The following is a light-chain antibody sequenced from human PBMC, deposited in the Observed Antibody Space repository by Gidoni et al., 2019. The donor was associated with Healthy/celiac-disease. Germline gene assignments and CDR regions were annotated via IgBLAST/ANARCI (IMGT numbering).Light chain of an antibody. CDR3: QQSYSTPLVT. J-gene: IGKJ3*01. CDR2: AAS. V-gene: IGKV1-39*01. CDR1: QSISSY. Sequence: DIQMTQSPSSLSASVGDRVTITCRASQSISSYLNWYQQKPGKAPKLLIYAASSLQSGVPSRFSGSVSGTDFTLTISSLQPEDFATYYCQQSYSTPLVTFGPGTKVEIK.